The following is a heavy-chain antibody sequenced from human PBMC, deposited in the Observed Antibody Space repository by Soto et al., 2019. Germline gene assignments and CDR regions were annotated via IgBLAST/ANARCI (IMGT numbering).Heavy chain of an antibody. V-gene: IGHV1-69*02. CDR2: LIPILGLA. J-gene: IGHJ4*02. D-gene: IGHD5-12*01. CDR3: ARFKLGDDY. Sequence: QVQLVQSGAEVRKPGSSVKVSCQASGGTFSNSTVTWVRQAPGQGLEWMGRLIPILGLANYAQKFRSRLTITADKSTTTAYMELRSLRSEDTAMYYCARFKLGDDYWGQGTLVTVSS. CDR1: GGTFSNST.